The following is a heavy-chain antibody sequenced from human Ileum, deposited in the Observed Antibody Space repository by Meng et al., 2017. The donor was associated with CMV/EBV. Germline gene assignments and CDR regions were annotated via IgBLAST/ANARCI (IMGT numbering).Heavy chain of an antibody. CDR1: VHSISGIF. Sequence: HVRCQGSGVGLGYPSATLASTCTLPVHSISGIFWSRIRQPAGKGLEWIGRIYSSGSTFYNPSLNSRVTMSVDTSKNQFSLSLASVTAADTAIYFCAREESVGIAVTGTFDYWGQGILVTVSS. CDR2: IYSSGST. V-gene: IGHV4-4*07. J-gene: IGHJ4*02. D-gene: IGHD6-19*01. CDR3: AREESVGIAVTGTFDY.